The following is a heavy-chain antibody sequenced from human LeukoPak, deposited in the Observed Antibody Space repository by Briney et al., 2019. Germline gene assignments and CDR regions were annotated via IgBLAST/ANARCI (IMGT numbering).Heavy chain of an antibody. D-gene: IGHD6-13*01. V-gene: IGHV4-59*08. CDR3: ARHTANIAAAGSFDY. CDR1: GGSINSYY. J-gene: IGHJ4*02. CDR2: IYYSGSTT. Sequence: PSEALSLTCTVSGGSINSYYWSWVRQPPGKGLEWIGYIYYSGSTTNYNPSLKSRVTISVDTSKNQFSLKLSSVTAADTAVYYCARHTANIAAAGSFDYWGQGTLVTVSS.